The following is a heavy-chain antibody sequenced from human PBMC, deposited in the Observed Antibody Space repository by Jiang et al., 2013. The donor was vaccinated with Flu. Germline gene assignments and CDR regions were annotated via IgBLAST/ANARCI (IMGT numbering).Heavy chain of an antibody. V-gene: IGHV5-10-1*01. CDR2: DPSDSYT. Sequence: DPSDSYTNYSPPSQGHVTISADKSISTAYLQWSSLKASDTAMYYCARLGNLGYYDSSGYFLDYWGQGTLVTVSS. CDR3: ARLGNLGYYDSSGYFLDY. D-gene: IGHD3-22*01. J-gene: IGHJ4*02.